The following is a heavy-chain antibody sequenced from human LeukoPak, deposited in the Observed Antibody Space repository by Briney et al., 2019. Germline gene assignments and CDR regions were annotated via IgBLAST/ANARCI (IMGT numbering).Heavy chain of an antibody. V-gene: IGHV1-69*04. CDR2: IVPILGIA. J-gene: IGHJ4*02. D-gene: IGHD6-19*01. CDR1: GGTFSSYA. Sequence: SVKVSCKASGGTFSSYAISWVRQAPGQGLEWMGRIVPILGIANYAQKFQGRVTITADKSTSTAYMELSSLRSEDTAVYYCARVLSSGWYYFDYWGQGTLVTVSS. CDR3: ARVLSSGWYYFDY.